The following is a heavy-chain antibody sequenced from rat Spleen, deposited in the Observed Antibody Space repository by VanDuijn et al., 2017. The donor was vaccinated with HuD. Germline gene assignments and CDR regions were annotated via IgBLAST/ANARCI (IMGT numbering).Heavy chain of an antibody. D-gene: IGHD1-8*01. CDR3: AQAVATDY. V-gene: IGHV2-41*01. CDR1: GFSLTSYN. J-gene: IGHJ2*01. CDR2: IWSTGGT. Sequence: QVQLKESGPGLVQPSQTLSLTCTVAGFSLTSYNVHWVRQPPGKGLEWMGVIWSTGGTWYNSALKSRLSISKDTSKSQVFLKMNSLQTEDTAMYFCAQAVATDYWGQGVMVTVSS.